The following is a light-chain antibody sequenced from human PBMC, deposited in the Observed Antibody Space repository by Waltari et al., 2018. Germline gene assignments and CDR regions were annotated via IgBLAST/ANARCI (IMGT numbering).Light chain of an antibody. V-gene: IGLV1-40*01. CDR2: GTN. CDR3: QSFDSNVRGGVV. CDR1: SSNIGAGHD. J-gene: IGLJ3*02. Sequence: QSILTQPTSVSGAPGQRVPISCTGSSSNIGAGHDVHWYQAFPGTAPKLLIYGTNSRPSGVPDRFSGSKSGSSASLAINGLQAEDEADYYCQSFDSNVRGGVVFGGGTKVTVL.